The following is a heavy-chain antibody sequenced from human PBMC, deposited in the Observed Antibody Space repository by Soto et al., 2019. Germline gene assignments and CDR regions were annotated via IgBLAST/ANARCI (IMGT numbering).Heavy chain of an antibody. CDR3: TRGPRPTSIGTGAF. J-gene: IGHJ4*02. D-gene: IGHD3-10*01. CDR2: ITDDGSTT. V-gene: IGHV3-74*01. Sequence: GGSLRLSCAASGFIFSMYWMHWVRQVPGKGPQWVARITDDGSTTYYAASVEGRFTISRDNAKNALYLQMTSLRADDTAVYYCTRGPRPTSIGTGAFWGQGTLVTVSS. CDR1: GFIFSMYW.